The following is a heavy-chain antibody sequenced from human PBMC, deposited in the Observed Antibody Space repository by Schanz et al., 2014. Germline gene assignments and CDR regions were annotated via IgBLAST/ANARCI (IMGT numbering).Heavy chain of an antibody. Sequence: QVPLVPSGSEVKKPGASVKVSCKASRYPFTAYYMHWVRQAPGQGLEWMGRINPNSGDTNYAQKFQGRVPSHLLTSTSTAYMYLSRLRSDDTAIYYCPRDGHSSKWSSYYYYGMDVWGQGTTVTVSS. CDR1: RYPFTAYY. CDR3: PRDGHSSKWSSYYYYGMDV. V-gene: IGHV1-2*06. J-gene: IGHJ6*02. CDR2: INPNSGDT. D-gene: IGHD6-13*01.